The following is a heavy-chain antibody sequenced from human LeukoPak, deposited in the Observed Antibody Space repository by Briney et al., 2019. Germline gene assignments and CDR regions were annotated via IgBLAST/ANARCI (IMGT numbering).Heavy chain of an antibody. V-gene: IGHV3-30*02. D-gene: IGHD3-22*01. CDR2: IRNGGNDK. CDR3: AKAAPPYDSSGYLRIDY. CDR1: GFTFSHYV. J-gene: IGHJ4*02. Sequence: PGGSLRLSCAASGFTFSHYVMHWVRQAPGKGLEWVAFIRNGGNDKYYADSVKGRFTISRDNSKNTLYLQMNSLRAEDTAVYYCAKAAPPYDSSGYLRIDYWGQGTLVTISS.